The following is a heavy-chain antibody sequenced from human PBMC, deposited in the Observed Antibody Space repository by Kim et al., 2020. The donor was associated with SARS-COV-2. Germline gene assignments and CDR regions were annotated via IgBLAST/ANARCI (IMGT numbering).Heavy chain of an antibody. CDR2: ISYDGSNK. CDR3: AKGPPSYSGYDYIYYYYGMDV. V-gene: IGHV3-30*18. J-gene: IGHJ6*02. Sequence: GGSLRLSCAASGFTFSSYGMHWVRQAPGKGLEWVAVISYDGSNKYYADSVKGRFTISRDNSKNTLYLQMNSLRAEDTAVYYCAKGPPSYSGYDYIYYYYGMDVWGQGTTVTVSS. D-gene: IGHD5-12*01. CDR1: GFTFSSYG.